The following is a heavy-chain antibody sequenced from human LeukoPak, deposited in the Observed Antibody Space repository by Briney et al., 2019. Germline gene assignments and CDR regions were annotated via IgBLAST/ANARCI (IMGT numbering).Heavy chain of an antibody. J-gene: IGHJ3*02. Sequence: GGTLRLSCAASGFTFSSYGMSWVRQAPGKGREWVSAISGSGGSTYYADSVKGRFTISRDNSKNTLYLQMNSLRAEDTAVYYCARLVVVTARADAFDIWGQGTMVTVSS. V-gene: IGHV3-23*01. D-gene: IGHD2-21*02. CDR1: GFTFSSYG. CDR3: ARLVVVTARADAFDI. CDR2: ISGSGGST.